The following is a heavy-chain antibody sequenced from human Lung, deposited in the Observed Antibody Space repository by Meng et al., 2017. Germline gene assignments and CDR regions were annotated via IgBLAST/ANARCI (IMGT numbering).Heavy chain of an antibody. CDR1: GGSITSSTW. CDR3: ARFDISSSGRGDY. D-gene: IGHD1-26*01. Sequence: QVQLQESVPGLVKPSGTLALTCAVSGGSITSSTWWSWVRQTPGKGLEWFGEIFHSGSTNYNPPLESRVTISVDKSKNQFSLKVYSVTAADTATYYCARFDISSSGRGDYWGQGILVTVSS. J-gene: IGHJ4*02. V-gene: IGHV4-4*02. CDR2: IFHSGST.